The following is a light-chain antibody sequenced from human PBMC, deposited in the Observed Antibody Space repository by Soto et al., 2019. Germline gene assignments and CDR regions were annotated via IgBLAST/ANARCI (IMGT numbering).Light chain of an antibody. CDR1: SSDVGGYNY. CDR3: SSYTSSSTYV. J-gene: IGLJ1*01. V-gene: IGLV2-14*01. CDR2: DVS. Sequence: QSALTQPASVSGSPGQSITISCTGTSSDVGGYNYVSWYQQHPGKAPKLMIYDVSDRPSGVSNRFSGSKSGNTASLTISGLLADDEADYYCSSYTSSSTYVFGTGTKLTVL.